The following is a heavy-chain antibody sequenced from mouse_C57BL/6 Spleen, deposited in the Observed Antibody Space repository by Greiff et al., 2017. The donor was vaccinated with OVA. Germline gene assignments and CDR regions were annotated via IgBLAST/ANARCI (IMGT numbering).Heavy chain of an antibody. V-gene: IGHV1-52*01. CDR3: ARYGFLRDYYAMDY. Sequence: QVQLQQPGAELVRPGSSVKLSCKASGYTFTSYWMHWVKQRPIQGLEWIGNIDPSDSETHYNQKFKDKATLTVDKSSSTAYMQLSSLTSEDSAVYYCARYGFLRDYYAMDYWGQGTSGTVSS. D-gene: IGHD1-1*02. CDR1: GYTFTSYW. CDR2: IDPSDSET. J-gene: IGHJ4*01.